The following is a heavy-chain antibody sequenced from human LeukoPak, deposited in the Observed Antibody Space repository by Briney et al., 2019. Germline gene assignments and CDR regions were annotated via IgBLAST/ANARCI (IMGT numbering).Heavy chain of an antibody. J-gene: IGHJ1*01. CDR2: ISSGGST. V-gene: IGHV3-66*01. D-gene: IGHD3-22*01. CDR3: ARDSMIVGWYFQH. CDR1: GFTFSNYA. Sequence: PGRSLRLSCAASGFTFSNYAMNWVRQAPGKGPEWVSVISSGGSTNYADSVKGRFTISRDNSKNTLNLQMNSLRAEDTAVYYCARDSMIVGWYFQHWGQGTLVTVSS.